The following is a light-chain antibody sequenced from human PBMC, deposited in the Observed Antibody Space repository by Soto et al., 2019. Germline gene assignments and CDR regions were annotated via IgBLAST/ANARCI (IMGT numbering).Light chain of an antibody. CDR3: QQYNNWPPMST. J-gene: IGKJ2*01. CDR1: QNVGRN. V-gene: IGKV3-15*01. CDR2: GTS. Sequence: EIVMTQSPDTLSVSPGERATLSCRASQNVGRNVAWYQQRPGQAPRLLIHGTSTRAADIPARFSGSVSGTEFTLTINSLQTEDFVIYDCQQYNNWPPMSTFGQGTKLEMK.